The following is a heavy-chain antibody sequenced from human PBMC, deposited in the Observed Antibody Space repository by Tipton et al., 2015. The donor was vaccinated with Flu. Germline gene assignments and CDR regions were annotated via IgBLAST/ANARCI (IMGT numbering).Heavy chain of an antibody. CDR2: ISGGGDST. V-gene: IGHV3-23*01. J-gene: IGHJ4*02. CDR3: AKDFTVGTYYGWGLFDY. D-gene: IGHD3-10*01. Sequence: SLRLSCAASGFTFSNYAMSWVRQAPGKGLEWVSGISGGGDSTPYADSVKGRFTISRDNSKNTLFLQMNSLRVGDTATYYCAKDFTVGTYYGWGLFDYWGQGTLVTVSS. CDR1: GFTFSNYA.